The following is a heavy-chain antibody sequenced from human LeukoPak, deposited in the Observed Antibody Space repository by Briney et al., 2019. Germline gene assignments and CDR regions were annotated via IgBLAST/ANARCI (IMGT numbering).Heavy chain of an antibody. Sequence: GGSLRLSCVASGFTFSRFEMNWVRQAPGKGLEWISHISRGTYIAYADSVKGRFSISRDNAKNSLYLQMNSLRAEDTAVYYCAKGSKGGMIVPGERPKYFQHWGQGTLVTVSS. CDR3: AKGSKGGMIVPGERPKYFQH. CDR2: ISRGTYI. D-gene: IGHD3-10*01. V-gene: IGHV3-48*03. J-gene: IGHJ1*01. CDR1: GFTFSRFE.